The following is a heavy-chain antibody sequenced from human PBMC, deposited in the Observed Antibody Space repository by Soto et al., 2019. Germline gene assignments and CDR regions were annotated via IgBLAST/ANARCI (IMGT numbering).Heavy chain of an antibody. J-gene: IGHJ4*02. V-gene: IGHV4-59*01. CDR1: GDSMSYYY. CDR3: ARITRSPNSGYSDY. CDR2: IYYTGST. D-gene: IGHD7-27*01. Sequence: SETLSLTCTVSGDSMSYYYWSWFRQPPGKGLEWVGYIYYTGSTKYNPSLKSRVTVSLDTSKNHFSLILSSVTAADTAVYYCARITRSPNSGYSDYWGQGALVTVSS.